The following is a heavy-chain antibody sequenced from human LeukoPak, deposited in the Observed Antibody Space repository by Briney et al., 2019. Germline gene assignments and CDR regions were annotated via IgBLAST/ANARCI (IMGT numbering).Heavy chain of an antibody. Sequence: PGGSLRLSCAASGFTFSSYSMNWVRQAPGKGLEWVSSISSSSSYIYYADSVKGRFTISRDNAKNSLYLQMDSLRAEDTAVYYCASGVRYSGSYIDYWGQRTLVTVSS. J-gene: IGHJ4*02. D-gene: IGHD1-26*01. V-gene: IGHV3-21*01. CDR1: GFTFSSYS. CDR3: ASGVRYSGSYIDY. CDR2: ISSSSSYI.